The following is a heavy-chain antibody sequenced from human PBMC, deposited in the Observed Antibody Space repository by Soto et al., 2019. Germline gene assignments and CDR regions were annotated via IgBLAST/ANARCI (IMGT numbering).Heavy chain of an antibody. V-gene: IGHV1-69*13. Sequence: ASVKVSCKASGGTFSSYAISWVRQAPGQGLEWMGGIIPIFGTANYAQKFQGRVTITADESTSTAYMELSSLRSEDTAVYYCARVDSSGYYYYHWGQGTLVTVSS. CDR3: ARVDSSGYYYYH. D-gene: IGHD3-22*01. J-gene: IGHJ4*02. CDR1: GGTFSSYA. CDR2: IIPIFGTA.